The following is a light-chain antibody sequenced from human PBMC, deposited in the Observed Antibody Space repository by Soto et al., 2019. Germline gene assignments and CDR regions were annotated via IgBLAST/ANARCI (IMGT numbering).Light chain of an antibody. CDR2: AAT. CDR1: QSISSY. J-gene: IGKJ2*01. Sequence: DIQMTQSPSSLSASVGDRITITCRASQSISSYLNWYQQKPGTAPKLLIYAATSLQSGVPSRFSGSESETGTDFTLTISSLQPEDFATYYCQQSYTTPHFGQGTKLEIK. V-gene: IGKV1-39*01. CDR3: QQSYTTPH.